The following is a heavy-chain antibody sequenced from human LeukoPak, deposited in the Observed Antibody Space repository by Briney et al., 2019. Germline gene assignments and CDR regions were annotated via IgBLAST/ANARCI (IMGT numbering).Heavy chain of an antibody. V-gene: IGHV4-59*11. Sequence: SETLSLTCSVSGDSMNGHFWSWFRQSPAKGLEWIGNVHYSLPSNFSPSLKSRVTISMDTSRSQFSLKLGTVTAADTAVYYCACYNFVGRTFDCWGQGTLVTVSS. CDR1: GDSMNGHF. J-gene: IGHJ4*02. CDR2: VHYSLPS. D-gene: IGHD5-24*01. CDR3: ACYNFVGRTFDC.